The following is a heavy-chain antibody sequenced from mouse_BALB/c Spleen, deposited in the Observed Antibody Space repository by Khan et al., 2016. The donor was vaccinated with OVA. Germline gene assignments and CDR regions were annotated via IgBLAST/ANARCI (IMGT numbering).Heavy chain of an antibody. CDR2: INPDNAGT. D-gene: IGHD4-1*01. CDR1: GYTFTNYV. J-gene: IGHJ3*01. V-gene: IGHV1S136*01. Sequence: VQLQQSGPELVEPGASVKMSCKASGYTFTNYVIHWVKQKPGQGLEWIGYINPDNAGTRYNEKFKGKATLTSDISSTTAYMEFSNLTSEDSAVYFCAXEASSWDFSFPYWGQGTLVTVSA. CDR3: AXEASSWDFSFPY.